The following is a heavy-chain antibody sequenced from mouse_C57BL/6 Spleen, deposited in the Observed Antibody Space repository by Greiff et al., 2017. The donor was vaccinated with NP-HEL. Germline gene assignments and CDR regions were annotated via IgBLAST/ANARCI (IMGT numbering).Heavy chain of an antibody. D-gene: IGHD2-2*01. CDR2: INPSNGGT. Sequence: QVQLRQPGTELVKPGASVKLSCKASGYTFTSYWMHWVKQRPGQGLEWIGNINPSNGGTNYNEKFKSKATLTVDKSSSTAYMQLSSLTSEDSAVYYCAPSYGYDGYYYAMDYWGQGTSVTVSS. CDR1: GYTFTSYW. CDR3: APSYGYDGYYYAMDY. V-gene: IGHV1-53*01. J-gene: IGHJ4*01.